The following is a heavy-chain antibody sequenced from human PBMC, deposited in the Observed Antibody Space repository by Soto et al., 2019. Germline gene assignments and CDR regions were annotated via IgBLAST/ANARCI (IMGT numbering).Heavy chain of an antibody. D-gene: IGHD6-19*01. CDR3: ANVGYSSGWYHY. CDR2: ISSSGSTI. V-gene: IGHV3-11*01. CDR1: GFTFSDYY. Sequence: GSLRLSCAASGFTFSDYYMSWIRQAPGKGLEWVSYISSSGSTIYYADSVKGRFTISRDNAKNSLYLQMSSLRAEDTAVYYCANVGYSSGWYHYWGQGTLVTVSS. J-gene: IGHJ4*02.